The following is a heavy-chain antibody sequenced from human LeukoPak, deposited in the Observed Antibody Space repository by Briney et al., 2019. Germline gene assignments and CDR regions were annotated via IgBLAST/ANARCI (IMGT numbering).Heavy chain of an antibody. CDR1: GFSFSSYG. D-gene: IGHD5-12*01. J-gene: IGHJ4*02. V-gene: IGHV3-23*01. Sequence: GGSLRLSCVASGFSFSSYGMRWVRQAPGKGLEWLSALIDSGTSTFYADSVKGRFTISRDNSRNTLYLQMDSLRAEDTAVYYCAKQVAAPGPIDYWGQGTLVTVSS. CDR2: LIDSGTST. CDR3: AKQVAAPGPIDY.